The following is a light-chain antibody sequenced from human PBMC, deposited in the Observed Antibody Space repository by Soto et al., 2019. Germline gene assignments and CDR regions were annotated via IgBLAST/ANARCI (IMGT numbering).Light chain of an antibody. J-gene: IGKJ2*01. CDR1: QGLVHSDGNTY. Sequence: DIVMTQTPLSSPVTLGQPASISCRSSQGLVHSDGNTYLSWLQQRPGQPPRLLIYEISNRFSGVPDRFSGSGAVTDFTLKISMVEAEDVGIYYCMQATQFPYPFGQGTKLEIK. V-gene: IGKV2-24*01. CDR3: MQATQFPYP. CDR2: EIS.